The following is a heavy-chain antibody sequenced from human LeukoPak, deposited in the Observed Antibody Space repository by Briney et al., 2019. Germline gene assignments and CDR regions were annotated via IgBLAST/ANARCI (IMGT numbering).Heavy chain of an antibody. Sequence: PSETLSLTCAVYGGSFSGYYWSWIRQPPGKGLEWIAYIYDSGNTYYSPSLKSRIIMSVDKSRNQFSLKLSSVTAADTAVYYCARVSGRCSGGSCYEFDSWGQGTLVTVSS. V-gene: IGHV4-34*10. CDR1: GGSFSGYY. J-gene: IGHJ4*02. CDR3: ARVSGRCSGGSCYEFDS. CDR2: IYDSGNT. D-gene: IGHD2-15*01.